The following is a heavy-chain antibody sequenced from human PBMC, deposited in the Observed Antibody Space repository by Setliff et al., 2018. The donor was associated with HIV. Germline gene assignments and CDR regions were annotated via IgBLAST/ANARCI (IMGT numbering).Heavy chain of an antibody. J-gene: IGHJ4*02. CDR1: GYTFTSYY. CDR3: ARKGSGSSFDFEY. CDR2: ITGGSGNT. V-gene: IGHV1-3*01. D-gene: IGHD3-10*01. Sequence: ASVKVSCKASGYTFTSYYMHWVRQAPGQGLEWMGWITGGSGNTKYSEKFQGRVTLTRDTSASTAYMELSSLRSEDTAVYYCARKGSGSSFDFEYWGQGTLVTVSS.